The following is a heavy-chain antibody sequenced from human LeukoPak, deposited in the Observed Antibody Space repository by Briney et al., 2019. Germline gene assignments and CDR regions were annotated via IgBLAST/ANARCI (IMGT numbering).Heavy chain of an antibody. V-gene: IGHV3-30*18. D-gene: IGHD3-9*01. J-gene: IGHJ4*02. Sequence: PGGSLRLSCAASGFTFSSYGMHWVRQAPGKGLEWVALISYDGSKKYYADSVKGRFTISRDNSKNTLYLQMNSLRAEDTAVYYCAKTHRTTYYDILTGFFDYWGQGTLVTVSS. CDR2: ISYDGSKK. CDR3: AKTHRTTYYDILTGFFDY. CDR1: GFTFSSYG.